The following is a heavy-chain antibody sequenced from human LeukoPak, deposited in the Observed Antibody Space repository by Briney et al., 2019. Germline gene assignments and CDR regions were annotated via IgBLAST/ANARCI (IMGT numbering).Heavy chain of an antibody. CDR3: ARAATYS. D-gene: IGHD6-25*01. CDR1: GFTVTSNY. J-gene: IGHJ5*02. CDR2: IYSDGST. Sequence: GGSLRLSCAPSGFTVTSNYMSWVRHAPGKGLEWVSVIYSDGSTYYADSVKGRFTISRDNSKNTLYLQMNSLRDEDTAVYYCARAATYSWGQGTLVTVSS. V-gene: IGHV3-66*01.